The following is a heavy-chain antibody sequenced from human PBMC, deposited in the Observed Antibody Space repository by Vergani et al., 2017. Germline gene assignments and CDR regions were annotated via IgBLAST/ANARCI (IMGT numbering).Heavy chain of an antibody. J-gene: IGHJ6*02. CDR2: MNPNSGNT. CDR1: GYTFTSYD. D-gene: IGHD2-15*01. Sequence: QVQLVQSGAEVKKPGASVKDSCKASGYTFTSYDINWVRQATGQGLEWMGWMNPNSGNTGYAQKFQGRVTITRNTSISTAYMELSSLRSEDTAVYYCASSSLGYCSGGSCYYPYDYYGMDVWGQGTTVTVSS. V-gene: IGHV1-8*03. CDR3: ASSSLGYCSGGSCYYPYDYYGMDV.